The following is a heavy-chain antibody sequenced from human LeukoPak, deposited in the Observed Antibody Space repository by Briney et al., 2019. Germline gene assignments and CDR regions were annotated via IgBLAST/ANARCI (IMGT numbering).Heavy chain of an antibody. V-gene: IGHV3-9*01. Sequence: PGRSLRLSCAASGLTFDDYAMHWVRQAPGKGLEWVSGISWNSGSIGYADSVKGRFTISRDNAKNSLYLQMNSLRAEDTALYYCAKGPYYDSSGLYFDYWGQGTLVTVSS. CDR3: AKGPYYDSSGLYFDY. D-gene: IGHD3-22*01. CDR2: ISWNSGSI. CDR1: GLTFDDYA. J-gene: IGHJ4*02.